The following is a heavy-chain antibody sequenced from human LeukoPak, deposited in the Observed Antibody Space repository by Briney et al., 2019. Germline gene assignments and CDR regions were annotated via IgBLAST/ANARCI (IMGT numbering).Heavy chain of an antibody. CDR1: GYTFTGYY. V-gene: IGHV1-24*01. CDR3: ATVGITMVRGVLYYYYYGMDV. J-gene: IGHJ6*02. Sequence: ASVKVSCKASGYTFTGYYMHWVRQAPGQGLEWMGGFDPEDGETIYAQKFQGRVTMTEDTSTDTAYMELSSLRSEDTAVYYCATVGITMVRGVLYYYYYGMDVWGQGTTVTVSS. CDR2: FDPEDGET. D-gene: IGHD3-10*01.